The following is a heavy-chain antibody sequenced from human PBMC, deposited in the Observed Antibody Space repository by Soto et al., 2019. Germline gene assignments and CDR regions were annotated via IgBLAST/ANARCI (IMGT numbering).Heavy chain of an antibody. J-gene: IGHJ4*02. Sequence: ASVKVSCKASGGTFSSYTISWVRQAPGQGLEWMGRIIPILGIANYAQKFQGRVTITADKSTSTAYMELSSLRPEDTAVYYCASAPVPLYDSSGYYPYYFDYWGQGTLVNVSS. CDR2: IIPILGIA. CDR1: GGTFSSYT. CDR3: ASAPVPLYDSSGYYPYYFDY. V-gene: IGHV1-69*02. D-gene: IGHD3-22*01.